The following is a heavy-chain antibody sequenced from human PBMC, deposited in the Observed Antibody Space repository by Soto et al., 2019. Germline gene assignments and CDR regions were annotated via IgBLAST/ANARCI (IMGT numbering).Heavy chain of an antibody. J-gene: IGHJ4*02. V-gene: IGHV3-30*18. CDR2: ISYDGSNK. Sequence: GGSLRLSCAASGFTFSSYGMHWVRQAPGKGLEWVAVISYDGSNKYYADSVKGRFTISRDNSKNTLYLQMNSLRAEDTAVYYCAKDLPVNWNYEAFDYWGQGTLVTVSS. CDR3: AKDLPVNWNYEAFDY. D-gene: IGHD1-7*01. CDR1: GFTFSSYG.